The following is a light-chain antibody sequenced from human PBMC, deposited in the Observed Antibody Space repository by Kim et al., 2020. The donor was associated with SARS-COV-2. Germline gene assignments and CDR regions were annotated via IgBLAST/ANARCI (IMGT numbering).Light chain of an antibody. Sequence: SPGERATLSCRASQSVDSNYLAWYQPKPGQAPRLLMYGASSRATGIPDRFSGSGSGTDFTLTISRLEPEDFAVYYCQQYAGSPRTFGQGTKVDIK. CDR3: QQYAGSPRT. CDR2: GAS. J-gene: IGKJ1*01. CDR1: QSVDSNY. V-gene: IGKV3-20*01.